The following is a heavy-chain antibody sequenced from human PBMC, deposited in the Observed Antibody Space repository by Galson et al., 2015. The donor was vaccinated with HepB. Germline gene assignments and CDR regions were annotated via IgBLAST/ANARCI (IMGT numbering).Heavy chain of an antibody. Sequence: SLRLSCAASGFMFSGHWMNWVRQAPGKGLEWVANIKEDGSIKYYVDSVTGRFTISRDNAWNLLYLQMNGLRAEDTAVYFCARNRGYETFDYWGQGALVTVSS. CDR3: ARNRGYETFDY. V-gene: IGHV3-7*03. D-gene: IGHD5-12*01. CDR1: GFMFSGHW. J-gene: IGHJ4*02. CDR2: IKEDGSIK.